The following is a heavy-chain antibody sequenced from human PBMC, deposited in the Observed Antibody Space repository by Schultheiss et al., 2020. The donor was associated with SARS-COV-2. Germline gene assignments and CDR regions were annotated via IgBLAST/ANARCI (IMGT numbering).Heavy chain of an antibody. CDR2: ISYDGSNK. CDR3: ATDPIAVAGRALGWFDP. J-gene: IGHJ5*02. Sequence: GGSLRLSCAASGFTFSSYAMHWVRQAPGKGLEWVAVISYDGSNKYYADSVKGRFTISRDNSKNTLYLQMNSLRAEDTAVYYCATDPIAVAGRALGWFDPWGQGTLVTVSS. D-gene: IGHD6-19*01. CDR1: GFTFSSYA. V-gene: IGHV3-30-3*01.